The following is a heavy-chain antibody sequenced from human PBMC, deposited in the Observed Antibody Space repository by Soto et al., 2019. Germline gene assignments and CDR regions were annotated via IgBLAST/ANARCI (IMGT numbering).Heavy chain of an antibody. CDR3: ARDRLVPYGYGMDV. J-gene: IGHJ6*02. CDR1: GFTFRSYG. Sequence: QMQLVESGGGVVQPGRSLRLSCAASGFTFRSYGIHWVRQAPGKGLEWVALIWFDGSKKYYVDSVKGRFAVSRDNSKNTLYLQMNSLIVEDTAFYYCARDRLVPYGYGMDVWGQGTTVTVSS. V-gene: IGHV3-33*01. D-gene: IGHD2-2*01. CDR2: IWFDGSKK.